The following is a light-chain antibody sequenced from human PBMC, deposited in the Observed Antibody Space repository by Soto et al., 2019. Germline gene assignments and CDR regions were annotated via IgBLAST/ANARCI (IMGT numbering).Light chain of an antibody. CDR1: PSISSS. Sequence: IVLTQSPATLSLSPGERSTLCLRASPSISSSLAWNQQTPGQAPELRICEASKVSTGFPARFSGIGSGTDSTLTISSLEPEDFAVYYWQQCGSSGTFGQGSKVAI. CDR3: QQCGSSGT. J-gene: IGKJ1*01. CDR2: EAS. V-gene: IGKV3-11*01.